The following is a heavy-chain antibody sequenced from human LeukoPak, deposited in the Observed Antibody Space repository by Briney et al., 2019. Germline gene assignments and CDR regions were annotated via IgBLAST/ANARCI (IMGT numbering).Heavy chain of an antibody. CDR3: ARGAXAXSEVGY. J-gene: IGHJ4*02. D-gene: IGHD6-13*01. CDR1: GYTFTSYD. V-gene: IGHV1-8*01. Sequence: SVKVSCKASGYTFTSYDINWVRQATGQGLEWMGWMNPNSGNTGYAQKFQGRVTMTRNTSISTAYMELSSLRSEDTAVYYCARGAXAXSEVGYWGQGTLVTVSS. CDR2: MNPNSGNT.